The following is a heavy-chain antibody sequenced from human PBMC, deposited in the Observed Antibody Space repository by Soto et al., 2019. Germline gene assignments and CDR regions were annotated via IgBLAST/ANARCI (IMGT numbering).Heavy chain of an antibody. J-gene: IGHJ4*02. Sequence: SETLSLTCAVSGYSISSGYYWGWIRQPPGKGLEWIGSIYHSGSTYYNPSLKSRVTISVDTSKNQFSLKLSSVTAADTALYFCARQRTSVVTQAYFDVWGPGSLVTVSS. CDR1: GYSISSGYY. D-gene: IGHD2-21*02. CDR2: IYHSGST. V-gene: IGHV4-38-2*01. CDR3: ARQRTSVVTQAYFDV.